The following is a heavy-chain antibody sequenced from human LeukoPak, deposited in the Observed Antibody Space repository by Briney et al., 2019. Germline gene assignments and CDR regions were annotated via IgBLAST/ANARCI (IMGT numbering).Heavy chain of an antibody. V-gene: IGHV4-39*01. J-gene: IGHJ4*02. Sequence: PSETLSLTCTVSGGSISSSTYYWGWIRQPPGKGLEWIGNIYYSGSTYCNPSLKSRVTLSVDTSKNQFSLKLSSVTAADTAMYYCASRSGGTYSYWGQGTLVTVSS. CDR1: GGSISSSTYY. D-gene: IGHD1-26*01. CDR3: ASRSGGTYSY. CDR2: IYYSGST.